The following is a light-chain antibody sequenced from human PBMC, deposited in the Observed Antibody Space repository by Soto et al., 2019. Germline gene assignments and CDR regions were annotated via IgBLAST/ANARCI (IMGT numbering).Light chain of an antibody. V-gene: IGKV2-30*02. CDR3: MQGLHWPRT. Sequence: DVVMTQSPLSLPVTLGQPASISCKSSQSLVHSDGNTYLYWFHQRPGQSPRRLIYKVSNRDSGAPDRFSGSGSGTDFTLTISRVEAEDVGIYYCMQGLHWPRTFGQGTNVEIK. J-gene: IGKJ1*01. CDR2: KVS. CDR1: QSLVHSDGNTY.